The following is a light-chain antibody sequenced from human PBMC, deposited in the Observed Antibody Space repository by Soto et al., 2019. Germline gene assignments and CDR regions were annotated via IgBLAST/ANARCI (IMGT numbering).Light chain of an antibody. CDR2: DSS. J-gene: IGKJ2*01. CDR3: QQYGSSPRT. CDR1: QSVSSN. Sequence: EIVMTQSPATLSVSPGERAALSCRASQSVSSNLAWYQQNPGQAPRLLIYDSSTRATTIPARFSGSGSGTEFTLTISSLQSEDFAVYYCQQYGSSPRTFGQGTKLEIK. V-gene: IGKV3-15*01.